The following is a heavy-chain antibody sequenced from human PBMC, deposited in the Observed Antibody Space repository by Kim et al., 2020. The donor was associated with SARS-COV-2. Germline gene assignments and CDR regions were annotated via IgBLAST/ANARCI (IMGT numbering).Heavy chain of an antibody. Sequence: SVKVSCKASGGTFSSYAISWVLQAPGQGLEWMGGIIPIFGTANYAQKFQGRVTITADESTSTAYMELSSLRSEDTAVYYCAREGGCSGGSCYLTGGMDVWGQGTTVTVSS. CDR2: IIPIFGTA. D-gene: IGHD2-15*01. J-gene: IGHJ6*02. V-gene: IGHV1-69*13. CDR1: GGTFSSYA. CDR3: AREGGCSGGSCYLTGGMDV.